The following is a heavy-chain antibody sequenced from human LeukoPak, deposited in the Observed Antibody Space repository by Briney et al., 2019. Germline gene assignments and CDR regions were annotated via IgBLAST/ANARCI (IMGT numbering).Heavy chain of an antibody. CDR2: IYPSGST. V-gene: IGHV4-38-2*02. J-gene: IGHJ6*03. CDR3: ARSGPYYYHYMDV. CDR1: GYSITRGYY. Sequence: SETLSLTCTVSGYSITRGYYWGWIRQPPGKGLEWIGSIYPSGSTYYNLSLKSRVVISVDTSKNQFSLKLNSVIAADTAVYYCARSGPYYYHYMDVWGKGTTVTVSS. D-gene: IGHD3-10*01.